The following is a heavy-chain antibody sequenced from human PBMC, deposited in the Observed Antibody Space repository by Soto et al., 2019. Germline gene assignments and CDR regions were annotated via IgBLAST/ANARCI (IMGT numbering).Heavy chain of an antibody. CDR3: VRSATARLLRHSWFDT. V-gene: IGHV3-21*01. CDR1: GFTFNTYD. D-gene: IGHD2-2*01. CDR2: ITTSSAYI. Sequence: EVQLVESGGGLVKPGGSLRLSCAASGFTFNTYDMNWVRQAPGKGLEWVSSITTSSAYIYYADSLKGRLTISRDNAKNSLFLQMNSLRAEDTAVYYCVRSATARLLRHSWFDTWGQGTLVTVSS. J-gene: IGHJ5*02.